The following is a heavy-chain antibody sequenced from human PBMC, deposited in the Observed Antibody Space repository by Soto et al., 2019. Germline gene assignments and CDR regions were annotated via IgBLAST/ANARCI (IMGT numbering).Heavy chain of an antibody. CDR3: ARGLQLWTLDY. CDR1: GGSVSSGSDY. D-gene: IGHD5-18*01. CDR2: IYYRGST. Sequence: QVQLQESGPGLVKPSETLSLTCTVSGGSVSSGSDYWSWIRQPPGKGLEWIGYIYYRGSTNYNPSLKXRXTXSXXTSKNHFSLKLSSVTAADTAVYYCARGLQLWTLDYWGQGTLVTVSS. V-gene: IGHV4-61*03. J-gene: IGHJ4*02.